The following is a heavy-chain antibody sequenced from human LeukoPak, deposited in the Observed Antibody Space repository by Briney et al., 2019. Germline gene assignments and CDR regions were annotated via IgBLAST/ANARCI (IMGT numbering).Heavy chain of an antibody. CDR2: MNPNSGNT. CDR3: ARVRFGELYGYYGMDV. V-gene: IGHV1-8*01. J-gene: IGHJ6*02. Sequence: ASVKVSCKASRYTFTSYDINWLRQATGQGLEWMGWMNPNSGNTGYAQKFQGRVTMTRNTSISTAYMELSSLRSEDTAVYYCARVRFGELYGYYGMDVWGQGTTVTVSS. CDR1: RYTFTSYD. D-gene: IGHD3-10*01.